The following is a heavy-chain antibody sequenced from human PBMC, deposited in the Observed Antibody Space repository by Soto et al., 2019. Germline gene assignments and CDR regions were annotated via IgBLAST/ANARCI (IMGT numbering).Heavy chain of an antibody. Sequence: SVKVSCKASGGTFSSYAISWVRQAPGQGLEWMGGIIPIFGTANYAQKFQGRVTITADESTSTAYMELSSLRSEDTAVYYCARAWAPYSSGWSFDYWGQGTLVTVSS. J-gene: IGHJ4*02. V-gene: IGHV1-69*13. CDR2: IIPIFGTA. CDR1: GGTFSSYA. CDR3: ARAWAPYSSGWSFDY. D-gene: IGHD6-19*01.